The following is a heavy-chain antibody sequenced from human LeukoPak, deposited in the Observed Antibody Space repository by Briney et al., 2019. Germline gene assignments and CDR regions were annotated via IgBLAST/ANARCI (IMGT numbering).Heavy chain of an antibody. CDR1: TFTFSSYW. V-gene: IGHV3-7*01. CDR2: INQDGSVK. D-gene: IGHD6-13*01. CDR3: VRDPGSSSFDY. Sequence: GGSLRLSCAASTFTFSSYWMSWVRQAPGEGLEFVANINQDGSVKNYVGSEKGRFTISRDNAKNSLYLQMNSLRADDTAVYYCVRDPGSSSFDYWGQGTLVTVSS. J-gene: IGHJ4*02.